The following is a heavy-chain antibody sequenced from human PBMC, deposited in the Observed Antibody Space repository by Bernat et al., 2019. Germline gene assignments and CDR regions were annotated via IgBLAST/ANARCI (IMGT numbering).Heavy chain of an antibody. CDR1: GGSISNYY. J-gene: IGHJ3*02. V-gene: IGHV4-59*01. CDR2: VYYTGST. D-gene: IGHD3-3*01. CDR3: ARFLKPSNLAAFDI. Sequence: QVQLQESGPGLVKPSETLSLTCTVSGGSISNYYWTWIRQPPGKGLEWIGYVYYTGSTSYNPSLRTRVSTSVDTSKNQFSLRLNSVTAADTAVYYCARFLKPSNLAAFDIWGQGTMVTVSS.